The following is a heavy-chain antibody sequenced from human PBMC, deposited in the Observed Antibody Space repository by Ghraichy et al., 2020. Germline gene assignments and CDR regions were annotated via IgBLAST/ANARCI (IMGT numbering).Heavy chain of an antibody. V-gene: IGHV3-48*02. Sequence: GGSLRLSCAASGFTFSSYSMNWVRQAPGKGLEWVSYISSSSSTIYYADSVKGRFTISRDNAKNSLYLQMNSLRDEDTAVYYCARATGDDYSNYPINWFDPWGQGTLVTVSS. J-gene: IGHJ5*02. CDR3: ARATGDDYSNYPINWFDP. D-gene: IGHD4-11*01. CDR1: GFTFSSYS. CDR2: ISSSSSTI.